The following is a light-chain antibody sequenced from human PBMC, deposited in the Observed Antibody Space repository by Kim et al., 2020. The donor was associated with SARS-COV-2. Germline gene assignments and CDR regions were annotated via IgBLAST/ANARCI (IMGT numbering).Light chain of an antibody. CDR3: QQLNSYPRT. V-gene: IGKV1-9*01. Sequence: SASVGDRVTIPCRASQGVSRSLAWYQQKPGKAPNLLIYGASILQSGVPSRFSGSGSGTDFTLTINSLQPEDCATYYCQQLNSYPRTFGQGTKLEIK. J-gene: IGKJ2*01. CDR1: QGVSRS. CDR2: GAS.